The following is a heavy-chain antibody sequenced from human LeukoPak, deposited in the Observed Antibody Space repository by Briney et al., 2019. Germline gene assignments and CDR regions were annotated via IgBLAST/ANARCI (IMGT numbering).Heavy chain of an antibody. CDR2: ISGSNGNT. Sequence: ASVKVSCKASGYSFTRYGISWVRQAPGQGLEWMGWISGSNGNTNYAQKFQGRVTMTTDTSTGTAYMDLRNLRFDDTAVYFCARGSHYYGSGSYDYFDYWGQGTLVTVSS. J-gene: IGHJ4*02. CDR1: GYSFTRYG. CDR3: ARGSHYYGSGSYDYFDY. V-gene: IGHV1-18*01. D-gene: IGHD3-10*01.